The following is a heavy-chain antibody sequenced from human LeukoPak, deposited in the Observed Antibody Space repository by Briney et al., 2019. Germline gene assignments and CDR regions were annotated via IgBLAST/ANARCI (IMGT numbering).Heavy chain of an antibody. D-gene: IGHD3-10*01. CDR1: GFTFSDYY. V-gene: IGHV3-11*04. CDR2: ISSSGSTI. J-gene: IGHJ6*03. CDR3: ARSGIKMVRGVIIKSPYHMDV. Sequence: GGSLRLSCAASGFTFSDYYMSWIRQAPGKGLEWVSYISSSGSTIYYADSLKGRFTISRDDAKNSLSLQMNSLRAEDTAVYYCARSGIKMVRGVIIKSPYHMDVWGKGTTVTVSS.